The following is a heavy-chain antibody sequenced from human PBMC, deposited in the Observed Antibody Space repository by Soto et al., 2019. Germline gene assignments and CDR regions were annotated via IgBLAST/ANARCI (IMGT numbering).Heavy chain of an antibody. Sequence: QVQLQESGPGLVKPSETLSLTCTVSGGSISSYYWSWIRQPAGKGLEWIGRVYTSGSTNYNPSLKRRVTVSVDTSKNQFSLKLSSVTAADTAVYYCARDSFCSGGTCYHYYWGQGTLVTVSS. D-gene: IGHD2-15*01. V-gene: IGHV4-4*07. CDR3: ARDSFCSGGTCYHYY. CDR1: GGSISSYY. CDR2: VYTSGST. J-gene: IGHJ4*02.